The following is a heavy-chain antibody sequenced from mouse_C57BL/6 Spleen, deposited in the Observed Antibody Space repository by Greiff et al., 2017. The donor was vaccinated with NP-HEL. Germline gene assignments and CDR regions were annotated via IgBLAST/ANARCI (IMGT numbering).Heavy chain of an antibody. CDR1: GFTFSDYG. V-gene: IGHV5-17*01. CDR2: ISSGSSTI. J-gene: IGHJ4*01. CDR3: ARGGYGYGVGDYYAMDY. D-gene: IGHD2-2*01. Sequence: EVKLVESGGGLVKPGGSLKLSCAASGFTFSDYGMHWVRQAPEKGLEWVAYISSGSSTIYYAAPVKGRFTISRDNAKNTLFLQMTSLRSEDTAMYYCARGGYGYGVGDYYAMDYWGQGTSVTVSS.